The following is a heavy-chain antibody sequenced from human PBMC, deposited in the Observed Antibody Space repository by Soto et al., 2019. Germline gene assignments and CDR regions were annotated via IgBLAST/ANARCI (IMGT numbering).Heavy chain of an antibody. Sequence: KASETLSLTCTVSGGSISSYYWSWIRQPPGKGLEWIGYIYYSGSTNYNPSLKSRVTISVDTSKNQFSLKLSSVTAADTAVYYCARDTTVGDSYGYYYYYGMDVWGQGTTVTVSS. CDR1: GGSISSYY. V-gene: IGHV4-59*01. CDR3: ARDTTVGDSYGYYYYYGMDV. J-gene: IGHJ6*02. D-gene: IGHD5-18*01. CDR2: IYYSGST.